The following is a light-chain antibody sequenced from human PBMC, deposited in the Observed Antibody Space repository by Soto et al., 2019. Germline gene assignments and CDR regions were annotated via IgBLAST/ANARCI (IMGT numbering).Light chain of an antibody. CDR2: RNT. Sequence: QAVVTQPPSASGTPGQRVTISCSGSSSNIGTHFVFWYQQLPGTAPKLLIYRNTQRPSGVPDRFSGSKSGISASLAISGLRPEDDGDYYCATWDDSLSSPVFGGGTQLTVL. J-gene: IGLJ3*02. V-gene: IGLV1-47*01. CDR1: SSNIGTHF. CDR3: ATWDDSLSSPV.